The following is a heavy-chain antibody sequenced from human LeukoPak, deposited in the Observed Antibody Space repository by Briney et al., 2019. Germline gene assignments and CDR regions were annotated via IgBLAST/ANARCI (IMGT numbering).Heavy chain of an antibody. V-gene: IGHV1-2*02. CDR1: GYTFTGYY. CDR2: INPNSGGT. CDR3: ARAPRYDRVAFDI. D-gene: IGHD1-14*01. Sequence: WASVKVSCKASGYTFTGYYMHWVRQAPGQGLEWMGWINPNSGGTNYAQRFQGRVTMTRDTSISTAYMELSRLRSDDTAVYYCARAPRYDRVAFDIWGQGTMVTVSS. J-gene: IGHJ3*02.